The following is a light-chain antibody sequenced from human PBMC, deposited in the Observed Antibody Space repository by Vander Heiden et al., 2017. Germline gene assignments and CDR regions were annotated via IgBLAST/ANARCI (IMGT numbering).Light chain of an antibody. J-gene: IGLJ2*01. CDR2: KDS. CDR3: YSAADNNPVV. Sequence: SYELTQPSSVSVSPGQTARITCSGDVLAKKYARWIQQKPGQAPVLVIYKDSERPSGIPERFSGSSSGTTVTLTISGAQVEDEADYYCYSAADNNPVVFGGGTKLTVL. CDR1: VLAKKY. V-gene: IGLV3-27*01.